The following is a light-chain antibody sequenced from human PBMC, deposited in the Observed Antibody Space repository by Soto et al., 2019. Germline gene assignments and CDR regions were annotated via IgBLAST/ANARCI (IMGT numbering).Light chain of an antibody. CDR1: SSNIGTYS. CDR2: DNN. CDR3: GAWDSSLSGVV. V-gene: IGLV1-51*01. Sequence: QSALTQPPSVSAAPGQRVTISCSGSSSNIGTYSVSWYQQLPGTAPRLLIYDNNERPSGIPDRFSGSKSGTSATLGVTGLQTGDEADYYCGAWDSSLSGVVFGGGTQLTVL. J-gene: IGLJ2*01.